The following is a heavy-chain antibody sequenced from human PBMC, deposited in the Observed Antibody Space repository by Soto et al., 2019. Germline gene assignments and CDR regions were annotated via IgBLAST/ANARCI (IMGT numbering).Heavy chain of an antibody. Sequence: ETLSLTCTVYGGSFSAYYWTWIRQSPGKGLEWIGAINQSGSTTYNPSLRSRVTISVDTSKNQLSLSLSSVTAADTAVYYCAKLKNHYYYGLDVWGQGTTVTVSS. J-gene: IGHJ6*02. CDR2: INQSGST. V-gene: IGHV4-34*01. CDR1: GGSFSAYY. CDR3: AKLKNHYYYGLDV.